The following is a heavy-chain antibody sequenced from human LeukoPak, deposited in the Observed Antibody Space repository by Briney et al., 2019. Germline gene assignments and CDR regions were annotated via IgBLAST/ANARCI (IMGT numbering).Heavy chain of an antibody. CDR2: INAANGNT. CDR3: ASLDWGVSDFDH. CDR1: GYTFISYA. Sequence: ASVKVSCTASGYTFISYAMHWVRQAPEQGLEWMGWINAANGNTKYSERFQGRITVTKDTSASTVYMELNSLRSEDTAVYYCASLDWGVSDFDHWGQGTLVTVSS. D-gene: IGHD7-27*01. V-gene: IGHV1-3*01. J-gene: IGHJ4*02.